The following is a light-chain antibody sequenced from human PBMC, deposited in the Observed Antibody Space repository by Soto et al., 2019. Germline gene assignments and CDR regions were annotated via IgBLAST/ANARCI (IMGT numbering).Light chain of an antibody. Sequence: QSVLAQPPAASGSPGQSVTISCTGTSSDISDNKYVSWFQQHPGKAPKVLIYEVNKRASGVPDRFSGSKSGNTASLTVSGLRADDEADYYCNSYVGSNNYVFGTGTKVTVL. CDR2: EVN. CDR1: SSDISDNKY. CDR3: NSYVGSNNYV. V-gene: IGLV2-8*01. J-gene: IGLJ1*01.